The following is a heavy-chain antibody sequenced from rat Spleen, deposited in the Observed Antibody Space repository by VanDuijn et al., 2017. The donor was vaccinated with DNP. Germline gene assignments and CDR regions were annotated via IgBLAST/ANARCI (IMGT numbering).Heavy chain of an antibody. CDR1: GFTFSDHN. Sequence: EVQLVESGGGLVQPGRSLILSCTASGFTFSDHNMAWVRQAPKKGLEWVATISYDGSSTYYRDSVKGRFIISRNNAKNTLYRQMDSLRSGDTATYYCAGRPPPTRGPFDYWGQGIMVTVSS. CDR3: AGRPPPTRGPFDY. CDR2: ISYDGSST. D-gene: IGHD1-4*01. V-gene: IGHV5-7*01. J-gene: IGHJ2*01.